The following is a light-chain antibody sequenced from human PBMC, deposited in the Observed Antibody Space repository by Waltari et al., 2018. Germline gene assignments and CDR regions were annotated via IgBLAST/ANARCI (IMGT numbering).Light chain of an antibody. V-gene: IGLV2-8*01. CDR2: EVS. CDR1: SSDVGGYNY. J-gene: IGLJ2*01. Sequence: QSALTQPPSASGSPGQSVAISCTGTSSDVGGYNYVSWYQQHPGKAPKLIIYEVSKRPAGVPDRFSGSKSGNTASLTVCGLQADDEADFYGSSYAGSNDPVVFGGGTKLTVL. CDR3: SSYAGSNDPVV.